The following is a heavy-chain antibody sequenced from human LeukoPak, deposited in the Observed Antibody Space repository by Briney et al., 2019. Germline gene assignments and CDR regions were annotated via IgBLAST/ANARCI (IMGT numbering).Heavy chain of an antibody. D-gene: IGHD1-26*01. CDR1: GFTFSSYA. CDR3: AKDVGKWESLHFFDY. V-gene: IGHV3-23*01. Sequence: GGSLRLSCAASGFTFSSYAMHWVRQVPGKGLEWVSGISASGGSTSYADSVRGRFTISRDNSKNTLYVQMNSLRDEDTAVYYCAKDVGKWESLHFFDYWGQGTLVTVSS. J-gene: IGHJ4*02. CDR2: ISASGGST.